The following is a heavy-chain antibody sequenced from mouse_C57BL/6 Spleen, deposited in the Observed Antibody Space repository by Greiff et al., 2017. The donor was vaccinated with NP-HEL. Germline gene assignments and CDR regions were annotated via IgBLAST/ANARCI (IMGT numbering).Heavy chain of an antibody. J-gene: IGHJ2*01. CDR1: GYAFSSSW. Sequence: QVQLKESGPELVKPGASVKISCKASGYAFSSSWMNWVKQRPGKGLEWIGRIYPGDGDTNYNGKFKGKAILTADKSSSTAYMQLSSLTSEDSAVYCCARERGYDYEPLVYWGQGTTLTVSS. CDR3: ARERGYDYEPLVY. CDR2: IYPGDGDT. D-gene: IGHD2-4*01. V-gene: IGHV1-82*01.